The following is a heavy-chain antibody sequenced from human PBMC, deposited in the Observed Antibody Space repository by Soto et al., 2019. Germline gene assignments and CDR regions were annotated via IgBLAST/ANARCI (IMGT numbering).Heavy chain of an antibody. Sequence: SETLSLTCAVYGGSFSGYYWSWIRQPPGKGLEWIGEINHSGTTNYNPSLKSRVSLSVDTSKIQFSLNLASVTAADTAVYYCVRQPNRPMAGDDWGQGAQVTVSS. CDR1: GGSFSGYY. V-gene: IGHV4-34*01. J-gene: IGHJ4*02. D-gene: IGHD6-19*01. CDR3: VRQPNRPMAGDD. CDR2: INHSGTT.